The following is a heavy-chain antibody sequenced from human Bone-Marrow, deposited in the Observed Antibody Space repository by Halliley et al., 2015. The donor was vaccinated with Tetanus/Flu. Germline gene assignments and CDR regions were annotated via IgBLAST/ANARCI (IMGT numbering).Heavy chain of an antibody. CDR3: ARSDYGSAVSLHD. CDR2: ISHSGNT. CDR1: GGSIRSHY. Sequence: TLSLTCTVSGGSIRSHYWSWIRQPPGKGLEWIGYISHSGNTNYKPSLKSRVTISIDTSKNQFSLKVSSVTAADTAVYYCARSDYGSAVSLHDWGQGTLVTVSS. D-gene: IGHD3-10*01. V-gene: IGHV4-59*11. J-gene: IGHJ4*02.